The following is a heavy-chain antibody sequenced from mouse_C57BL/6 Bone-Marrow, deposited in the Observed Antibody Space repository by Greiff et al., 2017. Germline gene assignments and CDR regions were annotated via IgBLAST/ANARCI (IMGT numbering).Heavy chain of an antibody. V-gene: IGHV5-6*01. CDR3: ARHRAPYCDY. D-gene: IGHD3-3*01. J-gene: IGHJ2*01. CDR2: SSSGGSYT. CDR1: GFTFSSYG. Sequence: DVHLVESGGDLVKPGGSLKLSCAASGFTFSSYGMSWVRQTPDKRLEWVATSSSGGSYTYYPDSVKGRFTISRDNAKNTLYLQMSSLKSEDTAMYYCARHRAPYCDYWGQGTTLTVSS.